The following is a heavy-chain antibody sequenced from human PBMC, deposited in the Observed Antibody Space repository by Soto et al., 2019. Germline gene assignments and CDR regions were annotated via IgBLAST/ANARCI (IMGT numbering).Heavy chain of an antibody. CDR3: ARLRKLLFYYYGMDV. V-gene: IGHV4-34*01. CDR2: INRSGST. D-gene: IGHD2-15*01. Sequence: SETLSLTCAVYGGSFSGYYGSWIRQPPGKGLEWIGEINRSGSTNYNPSLKSRVTISVDTSKNQFSLKLSSVTAADTAVYYCARLRKLLFYYYGMDVWGQGT. J-gene: IGHJ6*02. CDR1: GGSFSGYY.